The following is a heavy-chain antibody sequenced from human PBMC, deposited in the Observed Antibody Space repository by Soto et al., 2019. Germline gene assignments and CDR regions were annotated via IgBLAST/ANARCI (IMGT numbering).Heavy chain of an antibody. Sequence: QVQLQQWGAGLLKPSETLSLTCAVYGGSFINHYWSWIRQPPGKGLEWIGEINHIGITNYNPSLRGGATLSVDTFKKHFSLKLRSVAAAVSAVYYCARGDILIGSRNWFDPWGQGTLVSVSS. CDR3: ARGDILIGSRNWFDP. J-gene: IGHJ5*02. CDR1: GGSFINHY. CDR2: INHIGIT. D-gene: IGHD3-9*01. V-gene: IGHV4-34*01.